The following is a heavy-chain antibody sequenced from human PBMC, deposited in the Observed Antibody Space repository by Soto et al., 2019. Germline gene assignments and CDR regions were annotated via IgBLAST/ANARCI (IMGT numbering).Heavy chain of an antibody. CDR1: GGPFSSYA. CDR3: AVGRDYYDSSGDASFDF. D-gene: IGHD3-22*01. CDR2: IIPIFGTA. V-gene: IGHV1-69*12. J-gene: IGHJ4*02. Sequence: QVQLVQSGAEVKKPGSSVKVSCKASGGPFSSYAIIWVRQAPGQGLEWMGGIIPIFGTANYAHRFQGRVTITADESTSTAYMELSSLRSEGTAVYYCAVGRDYYDSSGDASFDFWGQGTLVTVSS.